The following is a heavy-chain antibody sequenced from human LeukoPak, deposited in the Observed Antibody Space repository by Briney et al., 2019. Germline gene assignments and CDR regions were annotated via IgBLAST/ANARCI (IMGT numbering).Heavy chain of an antibody. CDR2: INQGGSDK. D-gene: IGHD1-14*01. CDR3: TRDRSRAEDD. CDR1: GFTFSGHW. J-gene: IGHJ4*02. Sequence: GGSLRLSRAASGFTFSGHWMSWVRQAPGKGLEWVANINQGGSDKYYVDSVKGRFTISRDNANYLLYLQMNSLRGEDTAVYYCTRDRSRAEDDWGQGTLVTVSS. V-gene: IGHV3-7*01.